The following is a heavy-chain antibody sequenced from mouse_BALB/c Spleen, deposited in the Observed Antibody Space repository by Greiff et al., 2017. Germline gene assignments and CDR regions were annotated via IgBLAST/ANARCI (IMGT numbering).Heavy chain of an antibody. D-gene: IGHD2-3*01. Sequence: VKLMESGPGLVAPSQSLSITCTVSGFSLTSYGVHWVRQPPGKGLEWLGVIWAGGSTNYNSALMSRLSISKDNSKSKVFLKMNSLQTDDTAMYYCARDDGYYPPWFAYWGQGTLVTVSA. J-gene: IGHJ3*01. CDR1: GFSLTSYG. V-gene: IGHV2-9*02. CDR3: ARDDGYYPPWFAY. CDR2: IWAGGST.